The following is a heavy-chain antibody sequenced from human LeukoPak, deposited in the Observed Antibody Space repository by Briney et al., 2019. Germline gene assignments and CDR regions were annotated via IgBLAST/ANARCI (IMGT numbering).Heavy chain of an antibody. D-gene: IGHD2-2*02. V-gene: IGHV3-48*04. CDR2: ISSSSTI. CDR1: GFTFSSYS. Sequence: GGSLRLSCAASGFTFSSYSMNRVRQAPGKGLEWVSYISSSSTIYYADSVKGRFTISRDNAKNSLYLQMNSLRAEDTAVYYCARDSIGYCSSTSCYTEEYFDYWGQGTLVTVSS. J-gene: IGHJ4*02. CDR3: ARDSIGYCSSTSCYTEEYFDY.